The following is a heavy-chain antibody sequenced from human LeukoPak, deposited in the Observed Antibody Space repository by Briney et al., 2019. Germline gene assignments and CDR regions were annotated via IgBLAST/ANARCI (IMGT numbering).Heavy chain of an antibody. D-gene: IGHD3-22*01. Sequence: GGSLRLSCAASGFTFSSYSMNWVRQAPGKGLETVSSISSSSSYIYYADSVKGRFTISRDNAKNSLYLQMNSLRAEDTAVYYCARDLHYYDSSPLGYWGQGTLVTVSS. CDR1: GFTFSSYS. V-gene: IGHV3-21*01. CDR2: ISSSSSYI. CDR3: ARDLHYYDSSPLGY. J-gene: IGHJ4*02.